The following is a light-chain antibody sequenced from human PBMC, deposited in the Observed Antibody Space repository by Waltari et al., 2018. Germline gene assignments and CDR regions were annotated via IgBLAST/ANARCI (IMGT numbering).Light chain of an antibody. J-gene: IGKJ5*01. V-gene: IGKV3-15*01. Sequence: IVMPQSPAILALLPGGAATLSCTTRQSGSSNVCCYQKTPDQAHRLLIYAASTKGTSLPAKFSSGGSGTDFTLTISILQSEDFAVYYCQQYNLSPPITFGHVTRL. CDR3: QQYNLSPPIT. CDR2: AAS. CDR1: QSGSSN.